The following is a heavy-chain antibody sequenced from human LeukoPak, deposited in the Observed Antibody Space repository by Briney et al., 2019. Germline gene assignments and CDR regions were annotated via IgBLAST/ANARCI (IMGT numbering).Heavy chain of an antibody. D-gene: IGHD3-3*01. CDR3: ARVYDFWSGHLFDY. CDR1: GGSFSGYY. Sequence: PSETLSLTCAVYGGSFSGYYWSWIRQPPGKGLEWIGEINHSGSTNYNPSLKSRVTISVDTSKNQFSLKLRSVTAADTAVYYCARVYDFWSGHLFDYWGQGTLVTVSS. J-gene: IGHJ4*02. CDR2: INHSGST. V-gene: IGHV4-34*01.